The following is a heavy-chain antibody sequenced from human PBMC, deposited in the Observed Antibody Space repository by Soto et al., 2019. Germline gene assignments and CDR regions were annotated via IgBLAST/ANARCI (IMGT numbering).Heavy chain of an antibody. V-gene: IGHV1-69*13. CDR1: WATFSSYS. J-gene: IGHJ6*04. D-gene: IGHD6-13*01. CDR3: SAVGSNGGYYHGMDI. CDR2: IIPIFRTA. Sequence: VKASCKASWATFSSYSIRWVRQAPGRGLEWMCRIIPIFRTANYAQRVQDRVTVTRDMSIPTPYMELSRLRSEATVLYCRSAVGSNGGYYHGMDIWVKGTTVGVSS.